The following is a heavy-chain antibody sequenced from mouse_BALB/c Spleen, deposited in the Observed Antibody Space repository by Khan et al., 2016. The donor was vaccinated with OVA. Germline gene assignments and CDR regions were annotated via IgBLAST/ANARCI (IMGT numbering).Heavy chain of an antibody. CDR3: AREGDCGGLAY. D-gene: IGHD1-1*02. CDR1: GFTFTDYY. Sequence: EVELVESGGGFMQPGGSLKLSCATSGFTFTDYYMHWVHQTPERRLEWVAYISTRSTNPYYPDTVRGRFPLSTDNATSTLYLPMSRLKSEDTAVYYCAREGDCGGLAYWGQGTLVTVSA. J-gene: IGHJ3*01. V-gene: IGHV5-12*02. CDR2: ISTRSTNP.